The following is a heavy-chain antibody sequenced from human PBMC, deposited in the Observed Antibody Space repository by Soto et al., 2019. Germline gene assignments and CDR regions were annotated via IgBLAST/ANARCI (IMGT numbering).Heavy chain of an antibody. CDR2: IIPIFGTA. CDR3: ARGEVLVPTNRLRYYYYGMDV. J-gene: IGHJ6*02. CDR1: GGTFSSYA. D-gene: IGHD2-2*01. V-gene: IGHV1-69*12. Sequence: QVQLVQSGAEVKKPGSSVKVCCKASGGTFSSYAISWVRQAPGQWLEWMGGIIPIFGTANYAQKFQGRVTITADESTSTAYMELSSLRSEDTAVYYCARGEVLVPTNRLRYYYYGMDVWGQGTTVTVSS.